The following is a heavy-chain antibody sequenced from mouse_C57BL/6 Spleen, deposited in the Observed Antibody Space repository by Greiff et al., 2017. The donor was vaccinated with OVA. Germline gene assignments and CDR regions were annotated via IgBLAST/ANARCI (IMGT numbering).Heavy chain of an antibody. CDR1: GYTFTSYW. J-gene: IGHJ3*01. V-gene: IGHV1-59*01. CDR2: IDPSDSYT. Sequence: VQLQQPGAELVRPGTSVTLSCKASGYTFTSYWMHWVKQRPGQGLEWIGVIDPSDSYTNYNQKFKGKATLTVDTSSSTAYMQLSSLTSEDSAVYYCARNDYGSSQGFAYWGQGTLVTVSA. D-gene: IGHD1-1*01. CDR3: ARNDYGSSQGFAY.